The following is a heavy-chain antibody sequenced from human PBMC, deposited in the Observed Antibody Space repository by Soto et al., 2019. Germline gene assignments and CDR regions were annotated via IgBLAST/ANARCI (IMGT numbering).Heavy chain of an antibody. V-gene: IGHV4-39*01. CDR2: IFYSGST. CDR1: GGSMYGSTYY. CDR3: ARQSTGYYYAWFDP. Sequence: SETLSLTGSGSGGSMYGSTYYWGWIRQPPGKGLEWVGTIFYSGSTFSNPSLKSRVTISVDTSKNQFSLRLSSVTAADTAVYYCARQSTGYYYAWFDPWGQGTLVTVSS. J-gene: IGHJ5*02. D-gene: IGHD3-22*01.